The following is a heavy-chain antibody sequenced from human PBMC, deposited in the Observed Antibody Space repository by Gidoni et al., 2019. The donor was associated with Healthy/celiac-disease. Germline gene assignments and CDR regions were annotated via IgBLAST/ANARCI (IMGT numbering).Heavy chain of an antibody. D-gene: IGHD3-10*01. V-gene: IGHV3-23*01. CDR1: GFTFSSYA. J-gene: IGHJ4*02. Sequence: EVQLLESGGGLVQPGGSLRLSCAASGFTFSSYAMSWVRQAPGKGLELVSAISGSGGSTYYADSVKGRFTISRDNSKNTLYLKMNSLRAEDTAVYYCAKEFIMGGSGSYNDWGQGTLVTVSS. CDR2: ISGSGGST. CDR3: AKEFIMGGSGSYND.